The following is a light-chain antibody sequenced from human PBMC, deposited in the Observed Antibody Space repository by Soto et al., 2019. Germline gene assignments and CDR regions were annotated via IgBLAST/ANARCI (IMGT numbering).Light chain of an antibody. V-gene: IGKV1-5*03. CDR3: QQYNSYSEA. J-gene: IGKJ1*01. CDR1: QSISNY. Sequence: IHLPQSPSSLSASLGGRFTITYRASQSISNYLNWYQQKSGKAPKLLIYRASTLKSGVPSRFSGSGSGTEFTLTISSLQPDDFATYYCQQYNSYSEAFGQGTKVDIK. CDR2: RAS.